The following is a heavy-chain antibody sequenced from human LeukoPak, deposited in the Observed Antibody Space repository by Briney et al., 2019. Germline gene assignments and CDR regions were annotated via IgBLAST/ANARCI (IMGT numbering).Heavy chain of an antibody. J-gene: IGHJ4*02. CDR1: GYTFTGYY. CDR3: ARGLIAARPGYFDY. Sequence: ASVKVSCKASGYTFTGYYMHWVRQAPGQGLEWMGWINPSSGGTNYAQKFQGRVTMTRDTSISTAYMELSRLRSDDTAVYYCARGLIAARPGYFDYWGQGTLVTVSS. V-gene: IGHV1-2*02. CDR2: INPSSGGT. D-gene: IGHD6-6*01.